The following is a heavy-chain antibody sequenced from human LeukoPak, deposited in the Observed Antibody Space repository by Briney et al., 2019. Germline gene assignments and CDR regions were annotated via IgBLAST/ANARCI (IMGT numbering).Heavy chain of an antibody. CDR1: GGSISSYY. J-gene: IGHJ4*02. CDR2: IYTSGST. CDR3: AKAPTALVRGGYYFEN. D-gene: IGHD6-6*01. V-gene: IGHV4-4*07. Sequence: SETLSLTCTVSGGSISSYYWSWIGQPAAKGLDWIGRIYTSGSTNNSHSLKSRVTMSVDTYKNQYSLTLSSVTAADTAVYYCAKAPTALVRGGYYFENWGQGTLVTVSS.